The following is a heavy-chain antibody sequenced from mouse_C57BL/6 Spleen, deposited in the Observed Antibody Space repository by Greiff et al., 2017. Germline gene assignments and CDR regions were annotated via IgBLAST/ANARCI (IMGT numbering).Heavy chain of an antibody. D-gene: IGHD2-10*01. CDR1: GYTFTSYW. J-gene: IGHJ2*01. CDR3: ATSYYGNPY. CDR2: IYPGSGST. V-gene: IGHV1-55*01. Sequence: VQLQQPGAELVKPGASVKMSCKASGYTFTSYWITWVKQRPGQGLEWIGEIYPGSGSTNYNEKFKSKSTLTVDTSSSTAYMQLSSLTSEDSAVYCCATSYYGNPYWGQGTTLTVSS.